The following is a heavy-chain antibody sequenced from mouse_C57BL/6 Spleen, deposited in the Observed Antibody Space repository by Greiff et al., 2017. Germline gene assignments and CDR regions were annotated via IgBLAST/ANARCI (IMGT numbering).Heavy chain of an antibody. D-gene: IGHD2-5*01. J-gene: IGHJ2*01. CDR2: IYPGSGSI. CDR3: ARQYSNYLYYFDY. Sequence: VKLLESGAELVKPGASVKLSCKASGYTFTEYTIHWVKQRSGQGLEWIGWIYPGSGSIKYNEKFKDKATLTADKSSSTVYMELSRLTSEDSAVYFCARQYSNYLYYFDYWGQGTTLTVSS. CDR1: GYTFTEYT. V-gene: IGHV1-62-2*01.